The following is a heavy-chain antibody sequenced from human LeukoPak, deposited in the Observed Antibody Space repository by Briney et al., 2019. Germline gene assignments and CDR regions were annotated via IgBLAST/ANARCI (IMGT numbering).Heavy chain of an antibody. CDR3: ARETGSQIVGATGYQVDY. J-gene: IGHJ4*02. CDR2: IKQDGSEK. D-gene: IGHD1-26*01. CDR1: GFTFSSYW. Sequence: GGSLRLSCAASGFTFSSYWMTWVRQAPGKGLEWVANIKQDGSEKYYVDSVKGRFTISRDNAKNSLYLQMNSLRAEDTAVYYCARETGSQIVGATGYQVDYWGQGTLVTVSS. V-gene: IGHV3-7*01.